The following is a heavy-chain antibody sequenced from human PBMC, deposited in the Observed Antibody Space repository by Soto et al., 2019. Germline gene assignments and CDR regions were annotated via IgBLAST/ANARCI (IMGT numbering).Heavy chain of an antibody. D-gene: IGHD3-22*01. Sequence: PSETLSLTCTVSGGSVSSGSYYWSWIRQPPGKRLEWIGHFYYSGSINYNPSLKSRVTISVDTSKNQLSLKLSSVAAADTAIYYCARGTYYDSNGHCYYFDYWGQGALVTVSS. CDR1: GGSVSSGSYY. V-gene: IGHV4-61*01. CDR2: FYYSGSI. J-gene: IGHJ4*02. CDR3: ARGTYYDSNGHCYYFDY.